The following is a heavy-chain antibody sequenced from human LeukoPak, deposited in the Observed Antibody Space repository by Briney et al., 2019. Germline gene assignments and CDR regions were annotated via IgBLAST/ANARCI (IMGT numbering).Heavy chain of an antibody. CDR2: ISWNSGSI. D-gene: IGHD3-9*01. V-gene: IGHV3-9*01. CDR3: AKASYDILTGYYPIGD. CDR1: GFTFDDYA. Sequence: PGRPLRLSCAASGFTFDDYAMHWVRQAPGKGLEWVSGISWNSGSIGYADSVKGRFTISRDNAKNSLYLQMNSLRAEDTALYYCAKASYDILTGYYPIGDWGQGTLVTVSS. J-gene: IGHJ4*02.